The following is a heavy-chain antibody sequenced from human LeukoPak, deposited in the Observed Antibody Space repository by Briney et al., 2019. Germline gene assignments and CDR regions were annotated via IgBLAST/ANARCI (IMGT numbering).Heavy chain of an antibody. CDR1: GYTFITYA. D-gene: IGHD5-12*01. Sequence: ASVKDSCKASGYTFITYAMNWVRQAPGQGLEWMGWVNTNTGNPTYAQGFTGRFVFSLDTSVSTAYLQISSLKAEDTAVYYCARSLRSKDYWGQGTLVTVSS. V-gene: IGHV7-4-1*02. CDR3: ARSLRSKDY. J-gene: IGHJ4*02. CDR2: VNTNTGNP.